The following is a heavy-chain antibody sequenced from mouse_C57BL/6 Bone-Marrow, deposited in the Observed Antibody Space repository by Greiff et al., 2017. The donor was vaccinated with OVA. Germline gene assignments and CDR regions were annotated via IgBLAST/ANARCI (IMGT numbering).Heavy chain of an antibody. V-gene: IGHV5-4*01. CDR2: ISDGGSYT. Sequence: EVKVVESGGGLVKPGGSLKLSCAASGFTFSSYAMSWVRQTPEKRLEWVATISDGGSYTYYPDNVKGRFTISRDNAKNNLYLQMSHLKSEDTAMYYCAREDYGSSYGYWGEGTTRTVSS. J-gene: IGHJ2*01. D-gene: IGHD1-1*01. CDR3: AREDYGSSYGY. CDR1: GFTFSSYA.